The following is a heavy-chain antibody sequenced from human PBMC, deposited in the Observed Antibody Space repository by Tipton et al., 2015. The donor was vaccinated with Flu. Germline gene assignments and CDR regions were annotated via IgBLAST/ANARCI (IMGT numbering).Heavy chain of an antibody. CDR1: GGSISNSRFY. CDR2: IYHSGSA. J-gene: IGHJ6*02. V-gene: IGHV4-39*01. D-gene: IGHD2-2*01. CDR3: ATIVPAAINYGMDV. Sequence: TLSLTCTVSGGSISNSRFYWGWIRQPPGKGLEWIGSIYHSGSAYYSVSLESRVTISVDTSKNQFSLKLTSVTAADTAVYYCATIVPAAINYGMDVWGQGTTVTVSS.